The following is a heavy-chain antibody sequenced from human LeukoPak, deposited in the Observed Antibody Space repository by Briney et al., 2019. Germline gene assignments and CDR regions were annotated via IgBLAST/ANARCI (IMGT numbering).Heavy chain of an antibody. CDR3: ARVGGGTSGWYGLFDY. J-gene: IGHJ4*02. V-gene: IGHV4-59*01. D-gene: IGHD6-19*01. CDR2: IYYSGNT. CDR1: GGSISSYY. Sequence: KPSETLSLTCTVSGGSISSYYWSWIRQPPGKGLEWIGYIYYSGNTNYNPSLKSRVTISVDTSKNQFSLKLRSVTAADTAVYYCARVGGGTSGWYGLFDYWGQGTLVTVSS.